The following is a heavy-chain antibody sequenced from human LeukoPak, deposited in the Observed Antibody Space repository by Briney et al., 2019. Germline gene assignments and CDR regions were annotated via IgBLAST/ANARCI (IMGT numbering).Heavy chain of an antibody. CDR2: INHSGST. CDR1: GGSFSGYY. J-gene: IGHJ4*02. D-gene: IGHD4-23*01. CDR3: ARSPRWDY. Sequence: PSETLSLTCAVYGGSFSGYYWSWIRQPPGKGLEWIGEINHSGSTNYNPSLKSRVTISVDTSKNQFSLELSSVAAADTAVYYCARSPRWDYWGQGTLVTVSS. V-gene: IGHV4-34*01.